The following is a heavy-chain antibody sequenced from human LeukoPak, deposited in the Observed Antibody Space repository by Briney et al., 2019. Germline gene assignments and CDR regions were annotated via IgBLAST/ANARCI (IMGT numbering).Heavy chain of an antibody. Sequence: GASVKVSCKASGYSFTSHYMHWVRQAPGQGLEWMGWINPNSGGTNYAQKFQGRVTMTRDTSISTAYMELSRLRSDDTAVYYCARGVLTGYYTGVSLDAFDIWGQGTMVTVSS. V-gene: IGHV1-2*02. CDR1: GYSFTSHY. D-gene: IGHD3-9*01. CDR3: ARGVLTGYYTGVSLDAFDI. J-gene: IGHJ3*02. CDR2: INPNSGGT.